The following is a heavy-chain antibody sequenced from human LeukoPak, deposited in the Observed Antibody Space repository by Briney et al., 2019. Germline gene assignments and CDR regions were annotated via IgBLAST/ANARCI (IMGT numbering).Heavy chain of an antibody. CDR1: GFSFSKYA. V-gene: IGHV3-30-3*01. Sequence: GGSLRLSCAASGFSFSKYAMHWVRQAPGKGLEWVAVISFDETKKYYADSVKGRFTISRDNSNNTLFLQMNSLRTEDTAVYFCARMKVIKGASLDYWGQGSLVTVSS. J-gene: IGHJ4*02. CDR3: ARMKVIKGASLDY. CDR2: ISFDETKK. D-gene: IGHD2/OR15-2a*01.